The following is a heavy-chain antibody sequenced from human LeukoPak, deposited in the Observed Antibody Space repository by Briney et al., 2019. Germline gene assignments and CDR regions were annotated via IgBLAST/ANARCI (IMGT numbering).Heavy chain of an antibody. Sequence: GSLRLSCAASGFTFSSYSMNWIRQPPGKGLEWIGYMYYTGSTNYNPSFKSRVTISLATSKTQFSLKLSSVTPAGTAVYYCARVSVVYGMDVWGQGTTVTVSS. V-gene: IGHV4-59*01. CDR3: ARVSVVYGMDV. J-gene: IGHJ6*02. CDR2: MYYTGST. CDR1: GFTFSSYS.